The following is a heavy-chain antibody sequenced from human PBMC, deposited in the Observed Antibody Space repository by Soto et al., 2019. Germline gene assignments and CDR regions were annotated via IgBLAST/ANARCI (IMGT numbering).Heavy chain of an antibody. Sequence: GPGPGGSSETLSLTCAVSGGSISSGGYSWSWIRQPPGKGLEWIGYIYHSGSTYYNPSLKSRVTISVDRSKNQFSLKLSSVTAADTAVYYCARKPYYYDMYAFDIWGQGTMVTVSS. V-gene: IGHV4-30-2*01. CDR1: GGSISSGGYS. CDR2: IYHSGST. D-gene: IGHD3-22*01. J-gene: IGHJ3*02. CDR3: ARKPYYYDMYAFDI.